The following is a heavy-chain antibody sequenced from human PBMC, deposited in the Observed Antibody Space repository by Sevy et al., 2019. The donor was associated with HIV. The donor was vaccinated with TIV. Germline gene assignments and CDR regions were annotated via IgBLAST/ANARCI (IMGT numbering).Heavy chain of an antibody. CDR2: ISSSSSYI. D-gene: IGHD5-12*01. J-gene: IGHJ2*01. CDR3: ARDSRDGYNSFWYFDL. Sequence: GGSLRLSCAASGFTFSSYSMNWVRQAPGKGLEWVSSISSSSSYIYYADSVKGRFTISRDNAKNPLYLQMNSLRAEDTAVYYCARDSRDGYNSFWYFDLWGRGTLVTVSS. V-gene: IGHV3-21*01. CDR1: GFTFSSYS.